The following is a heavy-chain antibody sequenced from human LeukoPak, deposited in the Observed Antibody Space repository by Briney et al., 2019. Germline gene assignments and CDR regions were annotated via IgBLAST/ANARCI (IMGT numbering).Heavy chain of an antibody. Sequence: ASVKVSCKASGYTFTSYGISWVRQAPGQGPEWMGWISAYNGNTNYAQKLQGRVTMTTDTSTSTAYMELRSLRSDDTAVYYCARESPDYDFWSGYLSPDYWGQGTLVTVSS. CDR1: GYTFTSYG. J-gene: IGHJ4*02. CDR2: ISAYNGNT. CDR3: ARESPDYDFWSGYLSPDY. D-gene: IGHD3-3*01. V-gene: IGHV1-18*01.